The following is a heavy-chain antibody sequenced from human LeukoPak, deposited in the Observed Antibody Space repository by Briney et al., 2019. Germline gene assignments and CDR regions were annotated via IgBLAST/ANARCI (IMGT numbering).Heavy chain of an antibody. D-gene: IGHD6-13*01. CDR2: IYYSGST. CDR3: ARGCSAGTPHNWFDP. CDR1: GGSMSRYY. Sequence: SETLSLTCTVSGGSMSRYYWSWIRQPPGKGLEWIGYIYYSGSTTYNPSLKSRVTISVDTSKNQFSLKLSSVTAADTAVYYCARGCSAGTPHNWFDPWGQGTLVTVSS. J-gene: IGHJ5*02. V-gene: IGHV4-59*01.